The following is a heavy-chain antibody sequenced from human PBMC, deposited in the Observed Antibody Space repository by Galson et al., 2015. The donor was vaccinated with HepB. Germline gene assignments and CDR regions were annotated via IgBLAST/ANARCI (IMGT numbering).Heavy chain of an antibody. CDR3: ARVVAGSAWFDP. CDR2: TYYRSKWFN. J-gene: IGHJ5*02. D-gene: IGHD2-15*01. V-gene: IGHV6-1*01. Sequence: CAISGDSVSSNSAAWNWIRQSPSRGLEWLGRTYYRSKWFNDYAVSVKSRITINPDTSKNQFSLHLNSVTPEDTAVYFCARVVAGSAWFDPWGQGTLVTVSS. CDR1: GDSVSSNSAA.